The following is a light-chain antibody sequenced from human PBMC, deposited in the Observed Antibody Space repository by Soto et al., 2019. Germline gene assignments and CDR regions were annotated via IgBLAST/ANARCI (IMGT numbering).Light chain of an antibody. CDR2: SSY. CDR3: AAWDDSLKAI. Sequence: QAVMTQPPLVSGTPGQRVTISCSGSSSNIGSNTVNWYQQFPGTAPRLLIYSSYQRPSGVPDRFSGSQSGTSASLAISGLQSDDEADYYCAAWDDSLKAIFGGGTQLTVL. V-gene: IGLV1-44*01. CDR1: SSNIGSNT. J-gene: IGLJ7*01.